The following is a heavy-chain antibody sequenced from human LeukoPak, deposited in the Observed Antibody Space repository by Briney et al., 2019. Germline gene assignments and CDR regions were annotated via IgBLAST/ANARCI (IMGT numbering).Heavy chain of an antibody. D-gene: IGHD2-15*01. CDR1: GGTFSSYT. J-gene: IGHJ4*02. CDR2: IIPILGIA. V-gene: IGHV1-69*02. CDR3: ADLDCSGGSCYLDY. Sequence: SVKVSCKASGGTFSSYTISWVRQAPGQGLEWMGRIIPILGIANYAQKFQGRVTITADKSTSTAYMELSSLRSEGTAVYYCADLDCSGGSCYLDYWGQGTLVTVSS.